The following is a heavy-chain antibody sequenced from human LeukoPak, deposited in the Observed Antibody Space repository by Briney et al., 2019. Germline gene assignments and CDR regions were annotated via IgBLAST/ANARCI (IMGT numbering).Heavy chain of an antibody. CDR3: AKDQTDGCSSGWYDAGFDY. V-gene: IGHV3-30*02. CDR1: GFTFSSYG. D-gene: IGHD6-19*01. J-gene: IGHJ4*02. CDR2: IRYDGSNK. Sequence: GGSLRLSCAASGFTFSSYGMHWVRQAPGKGLEWVAFIRYDGSNKYYADSVKGRFTISRDNSKNTLYLQMNSLRAEDTAVYYCAKDQTDGCSSGWYDAGFDYWGQGTLVTVSS.